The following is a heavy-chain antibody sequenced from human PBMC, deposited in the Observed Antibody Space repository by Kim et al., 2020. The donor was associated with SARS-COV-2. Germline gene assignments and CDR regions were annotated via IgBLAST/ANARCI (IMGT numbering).Heavy chain of an antibody. D-gene: IGHD3-10*01. CDR1: GGTFSSYA. CDR3: ARADPANGSGSNYGMDV. CDR2: IIPIFGTA. J-gene: IGHJ6*02. Sequence: SVKVSCKASGGTFSSYAISWVRQAPGQGLEWMGGIIPIFGTANYAQKFQGRVTITADESTSTAYMELSSLRSEDTAVYYCARADPANGSGSNYGMDVWSQGTTVTVSS. V-gene: IGHV1-69*13.